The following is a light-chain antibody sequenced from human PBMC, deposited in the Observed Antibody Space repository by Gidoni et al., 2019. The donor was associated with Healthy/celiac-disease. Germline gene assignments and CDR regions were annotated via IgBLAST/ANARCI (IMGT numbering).Light chain of an antibody. J-gene: IGKJ1*01. CDR3: QQYNNWTPWT. CDR2: GAS. V-gene: IGKV3-15*01. CDR1: QSVSSN. Sequence: ETVFTQSPATLSVSPGERATLPCRASQSVSSNIAWYQQRPGQAPRLLSYGASTRATGSPDRCRGSGSGTEFTLTISSVQSEDFAVYNCQQYNNWTPWTCXQXTKVEIK.